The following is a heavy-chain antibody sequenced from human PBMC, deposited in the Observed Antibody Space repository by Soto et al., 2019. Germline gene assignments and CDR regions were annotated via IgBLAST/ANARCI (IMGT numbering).Heavy chain of an antibody. CDR3: ARDNEYSNPATINYYYYMHV. D-gene: IGHD6-6*01. CDR1: CYTFTSSG. J-gene: IGHJ6*03. Sequence: ASVKVSCKASCYTFTSSGINCVRQAPGQGLKWMGWISAYNGNTNYAQKLQGRVTMTTDTSTSTAYMELRSLRSDDTAVYYCARDNEYSNPATINYYYYMHVWGKGTTVTVSS. CDR2: ISAYNGNT. V-gene: IGHV1-18*01.